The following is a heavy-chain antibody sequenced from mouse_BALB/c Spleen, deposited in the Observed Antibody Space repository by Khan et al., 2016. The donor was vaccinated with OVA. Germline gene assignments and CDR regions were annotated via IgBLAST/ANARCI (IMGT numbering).Heavy chain of an antibody. CDR1: GYTFTTYT. Sequence: VQLQQSGAELARPGASVKMSCKASGYTFTTYTIHWVKQRPGQGLEWIGYIIPSNDYTNYNQKFKDRATLTADKSSSTAYMQLSSLTSEDSAVYYCAREGAYYRADGWFAYWGQGTLVTVPA. CDR3: AREGAYYRADGWFAY. J-gene: IGHJ3*01. CDR2: IIPSNDYT. D-gene: IGHD2-14*01. V-gene: IGHV1-4*01.